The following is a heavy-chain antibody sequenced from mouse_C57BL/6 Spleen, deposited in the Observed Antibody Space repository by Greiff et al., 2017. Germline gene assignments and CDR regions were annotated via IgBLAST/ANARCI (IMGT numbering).Heavy chain of an antibody. CDR1: GYTFTSYW. J-gene: IGHJ3*01. CDR2: INPSNGGT. Sequence: QVQLQQPGTELVKPGASVKLSCKASGYTFTSYWMHWVKQRPGQGLEWIGNINPSNGGTNYNEKFKSKATLTVDKSSSTAYMQLSSLTSEDAAVYYCAREGYDDYGAWFAYWGQGTLVTVSA. D-gene: IGHD2-3*01. V-gene: IGHV1-53*01. CDR3: AREGYDDYGAWFAY.